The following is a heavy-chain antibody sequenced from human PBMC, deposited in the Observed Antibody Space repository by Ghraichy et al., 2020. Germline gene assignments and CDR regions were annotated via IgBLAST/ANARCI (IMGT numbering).Heavy chain of an antibody. CDR2: INHSGST. CDR3: ARGSPSEHWEMATIIYWDY. V-gene: IGHV4-34*01. Sequence: SETLSLTCAVYGGSFSGYYWSWIRQPPGKGLEWIGEINHSGSTNYNPSLKSRVTISVDTSKNQFSLKLSSVTAADTAVYYCARGSPSEHWEMATIIYWDYWGQGTLVTVSS. D-gene: IGHD5-24*01. J-gene: IGHJ4*02. CDR1: GGSFSGYY.